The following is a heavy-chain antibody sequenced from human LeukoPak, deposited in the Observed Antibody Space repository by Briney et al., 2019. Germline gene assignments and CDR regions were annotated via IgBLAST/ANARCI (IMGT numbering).Heavy chain of an antibody. Sequence: ASVKVSCKASGYTFTSYYMHWVRQAPGQGLEWMGITNPSGGSTSYAQKFQGRVTMTRDTSTSTVYMELSSLRSEDTAVYYCATSYGPRNWFDPWGQGTLVTVSS. CDR2: TNPSGGST. V-gene: IGHV1-46*01. D-gene: IGHD5-18*01. CDR1: GYTFTSYY. CDR3: ATSYGPRNWFDP. J-gene: IGHJ5*02.